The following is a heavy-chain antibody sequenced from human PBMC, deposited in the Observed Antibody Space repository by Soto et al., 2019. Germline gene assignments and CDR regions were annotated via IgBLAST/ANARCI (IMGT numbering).Heavy chain of an antibody. V-gene: IGHV3-66*01. J-gene: IGHJ4*02. CDR2: IYSGGTT. CDR1: GFTVSNNY. CDR3: ARNSGSKLGPRTAGEGH. D-gene: IGHD7-27*01. Sequence: EVQLVESGGALVQPGGSLRLSCVASGFTVSNNYMSWVRQAPGKGLEWVSLIYSGGTTSYADSVKGRFTISRDSSKNTLNLQMNSLRAEDTAVYYCARNSGSKLGPRTAGEGHWGQGTLVTVSS.